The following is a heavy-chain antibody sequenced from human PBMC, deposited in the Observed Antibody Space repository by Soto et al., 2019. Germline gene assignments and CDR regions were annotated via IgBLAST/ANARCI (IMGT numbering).Heavy chain of an antibody. CDR2: ISSSSSYI. CDR1: GFTFSSYS. J-gene: IGHJ4*02. V-gene: IGHV3-21*01. CDR3: ALLPGKTGTHSFDD. Sequence: GGSLRLSCAASGFTFSSYSMNWVRQAPGKGLEWVSSISSSSSYIYYADSVKGRFTISRDNAKNSLYLQMNSLRAEDTAVYYCALLPGKTGTHSFDDWGQGTLVTVSS. D-gene: IGHD1-1*01.